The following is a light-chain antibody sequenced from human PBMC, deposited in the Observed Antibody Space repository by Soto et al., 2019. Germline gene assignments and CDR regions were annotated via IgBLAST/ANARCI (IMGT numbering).Light chain of an antibody. CDR3: LLAYSGGRV. J-gene: IGLJ2*01. V-gene: IGLV7-46*01. Sequence: QSVVTQEPSLTVSPGGTVTLTCGSSDGPVTSNHYPYWYQQRPGQVPRTLIYDTTNRQSWAPARFSGSLVGVKAALTLSGAQPEDEADYYCLLAYSGGRVFGGGTQLTVL. CDR1: DGPVTSNHY. CDR2: DTT.